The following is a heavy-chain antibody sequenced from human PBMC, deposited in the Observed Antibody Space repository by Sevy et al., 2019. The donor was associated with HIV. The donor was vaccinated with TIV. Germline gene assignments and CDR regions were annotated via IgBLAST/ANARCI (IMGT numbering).Heavy chain of an antibody. J-gene: IGHJ6*03. CDR2: IYRSGSI. V-gene: IGHV4-4*02. CDR1: GGSISSSNW. Sequence: SETLSLTCAVSGGSISSSNWWSWVRQPPGKGLEWIGEIYRSGSINYNPSLKSRVTISVDKSKNQFSLKLSSVTAADTAVYYCASLKAVAASYYYYYMDVWGKGTTVTVSS. D-gene: IGHD6-19*01. CDR3: ASLKAVAASYYYYYMDV.